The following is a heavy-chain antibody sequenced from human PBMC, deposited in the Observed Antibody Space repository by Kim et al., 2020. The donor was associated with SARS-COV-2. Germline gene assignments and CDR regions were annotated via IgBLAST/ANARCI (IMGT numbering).Heavy chain of an antibody. D-gene: IGHD2-21*01. CDR3: AKASSMWWLDY. J-gene: IGHJ4*02. V-gene: IGHV3-33*06. CDR2: K. Sequence: KYYADSVKGRFTISRDNSKNTLYLQMNSLRAEDTAVYYCAKASSMWWLDYWGQGTLVTVSS.